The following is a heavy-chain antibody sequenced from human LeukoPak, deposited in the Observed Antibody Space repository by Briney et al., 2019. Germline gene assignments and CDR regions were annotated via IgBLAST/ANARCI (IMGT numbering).Heavy chain of an antibody. CDR1: QYSFIDYA. CDR2: IDAGNGRT. J-gene: IGHJ4*02. D-gene: IGHD3-10*01. V-gene: IGHV1-3*01. CDR3: ARGRWTGVARGSYYFDY. Sequence: ASVKVSCKASQYSFIDYAIHWVRQAPGQRLEWMGWIDAGNGRTKYSQSFQGRLTIIRDTSATTAYMELSGLTSEDTATYYCARGRWTGVARGSYYFDYWGQGTLVSVST.